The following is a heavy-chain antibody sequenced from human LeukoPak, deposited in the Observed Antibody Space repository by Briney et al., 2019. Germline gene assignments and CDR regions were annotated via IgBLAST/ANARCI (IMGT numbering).Heavy chain of an antibody. J-gene: IGHJ6*03. V-gene: IGHV4-31*03. CDR3: ARGSSFVPMDV. CDR2: IYYSGST. CDR1: GGSISSGGYY. D-gene: IGHD6-6*01. Sequence: SETLSLTCTVSGGSISSGGYYWSWIRQHPGKGLEWIGYIYYSGSTYYNPSLKSRVTISVDTSKNQFSLKLSSVTAADTAVYYCARGSSFVPMDVWGKGTTVTVSS.